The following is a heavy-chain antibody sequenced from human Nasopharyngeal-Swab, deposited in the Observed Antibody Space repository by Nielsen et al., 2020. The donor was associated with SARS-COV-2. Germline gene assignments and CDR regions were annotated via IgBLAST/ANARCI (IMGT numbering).Heavy chain of an antibody. Sequence: SVKVSCKASGGTFSSYAFSWVRQAPGQGLEWMGGIIPIFGTANYAQKFQGRVTITADDSTSTAYMVLSSLRSEDTAVYYCARVTRPDYGLFGYYYYRMDVWGQGTTVTVSS. CDR3: ARVTRPDYGLFGYYYYRMDV. V-gene: IGHV1-69*13. CDR1: GGTFSSYA. D-gene: IGHD4-17*01. CDR2: IIPIFGTA. J-gene: IGHJ6*02.